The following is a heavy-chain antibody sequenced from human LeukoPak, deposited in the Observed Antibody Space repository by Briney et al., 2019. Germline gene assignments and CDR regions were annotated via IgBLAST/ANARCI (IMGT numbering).Heavy chain of an antibody. Sequence: GGSLRLSCAASGFTFSSYGMSWVRQAPGKGLQWVSAISGSGGSTYYADSVKGRFTISRDNSKNTLYLQMNSLRAEDTAVYYCASVLWFGELSADYWGQGTLVTVSS. CDR3: ASVLWFGELSADY. D-gene: IGHD3-10*01. CDR2: ISGSGGST. V-gene: IGHV3-23*01. CDR1: GFTFSSYG. J-gene: IGHJ4*02.